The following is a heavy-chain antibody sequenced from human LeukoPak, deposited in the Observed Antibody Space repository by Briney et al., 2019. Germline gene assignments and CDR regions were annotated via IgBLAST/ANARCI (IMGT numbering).Heavy chain of an antibody. V-gene: IGHV1-69*04. CDR2: IIPILGIA. CDR1: GGTFSSYA. CDR3: AVGIRRGYFDY. D-gene: IGHD3-10*01. J-gene: IGHJ4*02. Sequence: ASVKVSCKASGGTFSSYAISWVRQAPGQGLEWMGRIIPILGIANYAQKFQGRVTITADKSTSTVYMELSSLRSEDTAVYYCAVGIRRGYFDYWGQGTLVTVSS.